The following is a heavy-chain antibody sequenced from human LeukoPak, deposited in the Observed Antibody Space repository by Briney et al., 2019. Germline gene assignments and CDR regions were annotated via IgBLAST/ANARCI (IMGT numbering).Heavy chain of an antibody. V-gene: IGHV4-39*01. Sequence: SETLSLTCSVSGVSISSSSYHWGWIRQPPGKGLEWIASVYYTGTTYYNPSLRSRVTISLDTSENQYSLKLTSVTAADTAVYYCVKYYYYYGMDVWGQGTTVTVSS. J-gene: IGHJ6*02. CDR2: VYYTGTT. CDR3: VKYYYYYGMDV. CDR1: GVSISSSSYH.